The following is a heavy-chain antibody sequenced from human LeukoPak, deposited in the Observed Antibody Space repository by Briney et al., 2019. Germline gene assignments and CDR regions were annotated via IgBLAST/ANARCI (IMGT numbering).Heavy chain of an antibody. CDR1: GYTFTSYG. CDR3: ARDRRVIGGYYYYGMDV. Sequence: ASVKVSCKASGYTFTSYGISWVRQAPGQGLEWMGWTSAYNGNTNYAQKLQGRVTKTTDTSTSTAYMELRSLRSDDAAVYYCARDRRVIGGYYYYGMDVWGQGTTVTVSS. V-gene: IGHV1-18*01. CDR2: TSAYNGNT. J-gene: IGHJ6*02. D-gene: IGHD3-3*01.